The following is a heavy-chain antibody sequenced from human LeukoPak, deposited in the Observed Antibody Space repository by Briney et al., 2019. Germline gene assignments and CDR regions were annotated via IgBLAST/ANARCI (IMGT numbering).Heavy chain of an antibody. Sequence: GGSLRPSCEASRLTLSDAWMSWARQTPGKGLEWVGRIKSKTDGGTTDYAAPVKGRFTISREDSKNTLYLQMNSLRTEDTAVYYCTTQYYHNTSGYYLTDDWGQGTLVTVSS. CDR2: IKSKTDGGTT. D-gene: IGHD3-22*01. V-gene: IGHV3-15*01. CDR3: TTQYYHNTSGYYLTDD. CDR1: RLTLSDAW. J-gene: IGHJ4*02.